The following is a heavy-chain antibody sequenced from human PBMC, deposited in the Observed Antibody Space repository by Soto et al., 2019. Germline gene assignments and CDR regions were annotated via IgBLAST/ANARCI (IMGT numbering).Heavy chain of an antibody. J-gene: IGHJ6*03. D-gene: IGHD4-17*01. CDR2: ISGRGGST. Sequence: EVQLLESGGGLVQPGGSLRLSCAASGFTFSSYAMSWVRQAPGKGLEWVSAISGRGGSTYYADSVKGRFTISRDNSKNTLYLQMNSLRAEDTAVYYCAKGPTDYGDYVANSYMYVWGKGTTVTVSS. V-gene: IGHV3-23*01. CDR3: AKGPTDYGDYVANSYMYV. CDR1: GFTFSSYA.